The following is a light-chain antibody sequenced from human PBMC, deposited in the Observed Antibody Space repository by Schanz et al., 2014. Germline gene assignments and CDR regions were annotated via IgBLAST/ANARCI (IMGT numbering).Light chain of an antibody. CDR1: SSNIGTGYE. CDR3: AAWDDSLNGWV. CDR2: GNS. V-gene: IGLV1-40*01. Sequence: QSVLTQPPSVSGAPGQRVTISCTGSSSNIGTGYEVHWYQQPPGTPPKLLIYGNSNRPSGVPDRFSASKSDTSASLAITGLQAEDEADYYCAAWDDSLNGWVFGGGTKLTVL. J-gene: IGLJ3*02.